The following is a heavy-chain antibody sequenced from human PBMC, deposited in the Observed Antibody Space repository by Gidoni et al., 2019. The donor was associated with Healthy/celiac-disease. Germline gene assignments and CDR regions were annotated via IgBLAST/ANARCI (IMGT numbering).Heavy chain of an antibody. D-gene: IGHD3-3*01. CDR2: ISYDGSNK. CDR3: ARDAYYDFWSGYYPINYYYGMDV. Sequence: QVQLVESGGGVVQPGRSLRLSCAASGFTLRSYAMHWVRQAPGKGLEWVAVISYDGSNKYYADSVKGRFTISRDNSKNTLYLQMNSLRAEDTAVYYCARDAYYDFWSGYYPINYYYGMDVWGQGTTVTVSS. J-gene: IGHJ6*02. V-gene: IGHV3-30*01. CDR1: GFTLRSYA.